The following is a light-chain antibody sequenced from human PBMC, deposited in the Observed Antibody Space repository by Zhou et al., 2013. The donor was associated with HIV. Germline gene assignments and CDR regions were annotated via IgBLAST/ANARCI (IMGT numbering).Light chain of an antibody. J-gene: IGKJ1*01. CDR1: QSLLHSNGYNY. Sequence: DIVMTQSPLSLPVTPGEPASISCRSSQSLLHSNGYNYLDWYLQKPGQSPQLLIYLGSNRASGVPDRFSGSGSGTDFTLKISRVEAEDVGVYYCMQGTHWPLTFGQGTKVEIK. CDR3: MQGTHWPLT. V-gene: IGKV2-28*01. CDR2: LGS.